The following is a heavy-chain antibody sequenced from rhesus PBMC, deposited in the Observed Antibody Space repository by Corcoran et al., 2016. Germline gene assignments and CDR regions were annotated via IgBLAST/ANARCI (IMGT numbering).Heavy chain of an antibody. CDR1: GFSLSTSGMG. CDR3: ARTPIAVAGDY. Sequence: QVTLKESGPALVKPTQTLMLTCTFSGFSLSTSGMGVGWIRQPPGKTHEWLANLFWDDDKRYSTSLKSRLTNSKDTSKNQVVLTMTNMDPVDTATYYCARTPIAVAGDYWGQGVLVTVSS. V-gene: IGHV2-1*01. D-gene: IGHD6-37*01. J-gene: IGHJ4*01. CDR2: LFWDDDK.